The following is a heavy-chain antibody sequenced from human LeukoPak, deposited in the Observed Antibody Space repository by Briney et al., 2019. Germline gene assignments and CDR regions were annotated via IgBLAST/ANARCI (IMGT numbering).Heavy chain of an antibody. J-gene: IGHJ5*02. CDR2: INPNSGGT. CDR1: GYTFTGYY. CDR3: AREPMVRDFNWFDP. Sequence: ASVKVSCKASGYTFTGYYLHWVRQAPGQGLEWMGRINPNSGGTNYAQKFQGRVTMTTDTSISTAYMESNRLTSDDTAVYYCAREPMVRDFNWFDPWGQGTLATVSS. V-gene: IGHV1-2*06. D-gene: IGHD3-10*01.